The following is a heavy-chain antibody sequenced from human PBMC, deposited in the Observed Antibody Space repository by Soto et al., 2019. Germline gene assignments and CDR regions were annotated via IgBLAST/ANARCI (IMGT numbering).Heavy chain of an antibody. CDR1: VVSISSGDYY. V-gene: IGHV4-30-4*01. CDR2: IYYSGST. D-gene: IGHD3-22*01. J-gene: IGHJ4*02. CDR3: ARAYYYDRSAYQHFDY. Sequence: SETLSLTCTVSVVSISSGDYYCSWIRQPPWKGLEWIGYIYYSGSTYYNPSLKSRVTISVDTYKNQFSLKLSSVNAADTAVYYCARAYYYDRSAYQHFDYWGQGTLGNVSS.